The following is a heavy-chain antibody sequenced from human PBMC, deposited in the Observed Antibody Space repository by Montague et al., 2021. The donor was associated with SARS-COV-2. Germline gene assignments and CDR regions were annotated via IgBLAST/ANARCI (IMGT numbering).Heavy chain of an antibody. V-gene: IGHV4-39*01. CDR1: GGSISSSSYY. J-gene: IGHJ3*02. Sequence: SETRSLTCTVSGGSISSSSYYWGWIRQPPGKGLEWIGSIYYSGSTYYNPSLKSRVTISVDTSKNQFSLKLSSVTAADTAVYYCAGREGLLWFGELFFAFDIWGQGTMVTVSS. CDR3: AGREGLLWFGELFFAFDI. CDR2: IYYSGST. D-gene: IGHD3-10*01.